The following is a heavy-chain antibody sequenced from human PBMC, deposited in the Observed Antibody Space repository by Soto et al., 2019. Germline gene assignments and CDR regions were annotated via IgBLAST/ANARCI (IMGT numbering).Heavy chain of an antibody. CDR1: GYTFTGYY. D-gene: IGHD3-9*01. J-gene: IGHJ4*02. V-gene: IGHV1-2*02. CDR3: ARGLRYFDWLLPYYFDY. CDR2: INPNSGGT. Sequence: ASVKVSCKASGYTFTGYYMHWVRQAPGQGLEWMGWINPNSGGTNYAQKFQGRVAMTRDTSISTAYMELSRLRSDDTAVCYCARGLRYFDWLLPYYFDYWGQGTLVTVSS.